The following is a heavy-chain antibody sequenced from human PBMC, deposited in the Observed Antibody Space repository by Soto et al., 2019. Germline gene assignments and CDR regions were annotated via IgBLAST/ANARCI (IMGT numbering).Heavy chain of an antibody. J-gene: IGHJ1*01. CDR1: GFTFGDYA. D-gene: IGHD4-17*01. CDR3: NRPHDYGDYVLYFQH. V-gene: IGHV3-49*03. CDR2: IRSKAYGGTT. Sequence: GGSLRLSCTAAGFTFGDYAMSWFRQAPGKGLEWVGFIRSKAYGGTTEYAASVKGRFTISRDDSKSIAYLQMNSLKTEDTAVYYCNRPHDYGDYVLYFQHWGQGTLVTVSS.